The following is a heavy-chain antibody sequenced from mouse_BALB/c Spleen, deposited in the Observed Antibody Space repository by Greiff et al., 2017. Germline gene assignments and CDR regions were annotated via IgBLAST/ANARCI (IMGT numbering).Heavy chain of an antibody. CDR1: GFSLTSYG. D-gene: IGHD2-2*01. CDR2: IWSGGST. CDR3: ARNLLRVRSYYAMDY. J-gene: IGHJ4*01. V-gene: IGHV2-2*02. Sequence: VQLQQSGPGLVQPSQSLSITCTVSGFSLTSYGVHWVRQSPGKGLEWLGVIWSGGSTDYNAAFISRLSISKDNSKSQVFFKMNRLQANDTAIYYGARNLLRVRSYYAMDYWGQGTSVTVSS.